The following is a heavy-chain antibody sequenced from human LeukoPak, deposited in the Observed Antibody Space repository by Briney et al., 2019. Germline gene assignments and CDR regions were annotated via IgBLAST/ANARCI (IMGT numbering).Heavy chain of an antibody. V-gene: IGHV3-23*01. J-gene: IGHJ4*02. CDR2: ISGSGGST. CDR1: GFTFSIYA. Sequence: PGGSLRLSCAASGFTFSIYAMSWVRQAPGKGLEWVSAISGSGGSTYYADSVKGRFTISRDNSKNTLYLQMNSLRAEDTAVYYCAKTLYLVVTAISDYWGQGTLVTVSS. D-gene: IGHD2-21*02. CDR3: AKTLYLVVTAISDY.